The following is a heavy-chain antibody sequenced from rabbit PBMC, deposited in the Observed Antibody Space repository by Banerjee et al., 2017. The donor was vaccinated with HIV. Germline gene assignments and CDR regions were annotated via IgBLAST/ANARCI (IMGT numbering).Heavy chain of an antibody. Sequence: QEQLVESGGDLVKPEGSLTLTCKASGFSFSNKYVMCWVRQAPGKGLEWIACINTISGDAVYATGAKGRFTFSKASWTTVTLQMTSLTAADAASDFCSRDLAGVIGGNFDLWGPGTLVTVS. J-gene: IGHJ4*01. V-gene: IGHV1S45*01. D-gene: IGHD4-1*01. CDR1: GFSFSNKYV. CDR2: INTISGDA. CDR3: SRDLAGVIGGNFDL.